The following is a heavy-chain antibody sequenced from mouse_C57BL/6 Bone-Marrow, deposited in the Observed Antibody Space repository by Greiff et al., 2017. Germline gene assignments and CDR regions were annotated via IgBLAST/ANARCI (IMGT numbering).Heavy chain of an antibody. Sequence: EVKLQESGPVLVKPGASVKMSCKASGYTFTDYYMNWVKQSHGKSLEWIGVINPYNGGTSYNQKFKGKATLTVDKSSSTAYMELNSLTSEDSAVYYCARGPYDYDALLDYWGQGTTLTVSS. V-gene: IGHV1-19*01. CDR2: INPYNGGT. CDR1: GYTFTDYY. CDR3: ARGPYDYDALLDY. J-gene: IGHJ2*01. D-gene: IGHD2-4*01.